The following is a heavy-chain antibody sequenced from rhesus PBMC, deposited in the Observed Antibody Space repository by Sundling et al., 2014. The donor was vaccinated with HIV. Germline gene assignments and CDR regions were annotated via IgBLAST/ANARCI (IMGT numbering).Heavy chain of an antibody. CDR2: IYGTITDT. V-gene: IGHV4S10*01. J-gene: IGHJ4*01. Sequence: QVQLQESGPGVVKPSETLSLTCAVSGGSIRDSYRWHWIRQPPGKGLEWIGYIYGTITDTNYNPSLRSRVTISKDTSKNQFSLDLSSVTAADTAVYYCARGLGNFDYWGQGVLVTVSS. CDR3: ARGLGNFDY. D-gene: IGHD1-44*01. CDR1: GGSIRDSYR.